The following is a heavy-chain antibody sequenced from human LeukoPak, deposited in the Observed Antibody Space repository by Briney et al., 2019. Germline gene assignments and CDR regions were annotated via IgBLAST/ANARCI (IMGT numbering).Heavy chain of an antibody. CDR3: ARAYTSGWYSPGY. CDR2: SRNKANSYTT. Sequence: TGGSLRLSRAASGFTFSDHYMDWVRQAPGKGLEWVGRSRNKANSYTTDYAASVKGRFTISRDDSKNSLYLQMNSLKTEDTAVYYCARAYTSGWYSPGYWGQGTLVTVSS. CDR1: GFTFSDHY. V-gene: IGHV3-72*01. J-gene: IGHJ4*02. D-gene: IGHD6-19*01.